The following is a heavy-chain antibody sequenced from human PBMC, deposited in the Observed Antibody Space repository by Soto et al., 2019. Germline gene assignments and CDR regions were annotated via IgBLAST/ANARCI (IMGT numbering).Heavy chain of an antibody. J-gene: IGHJ3*02. CDR3: AHPRGYGVFDAVDI. V-gene: IGHV3-23*01. CDR1: GFIFSTYA. D-gene: IGHD4-17*01. CDR2: ISNSGGST. Sequence: PGGSLRLSCAASGFIFSTYAMNWVRQAPGKGLEWVSAISNSGGSTYYAESVRGRFTISRDNSINTLFLIMSALRTEDTAVHYCAHPRGYGVFDAVDIWGQGTMVTVSS.